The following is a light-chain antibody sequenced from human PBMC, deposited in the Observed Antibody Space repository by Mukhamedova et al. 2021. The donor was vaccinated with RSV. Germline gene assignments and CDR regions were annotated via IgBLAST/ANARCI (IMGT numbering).Light chain of an antibody. CDR1: QGISSY. CDR3: QHLNNYPIT. J-gene: IGKJ5*01. Sequence: GDRVTITCRASQGISSYLAWYQHKPGKAPKLLIYATSTLQTGVPSRFSGSGSGTEFTLTISSLQAEDFATYYCQHLNNYPITFGQ. V-gene: IGKV1-9*01. CDR2: ATS.